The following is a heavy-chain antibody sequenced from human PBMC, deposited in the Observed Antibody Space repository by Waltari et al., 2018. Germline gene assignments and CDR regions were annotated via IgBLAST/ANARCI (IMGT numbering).Heavy chain of an antibody. D-gene: IGHD3-16*01. J-gene: IGHJ3*02. CDR2: IYSGGST. Sequence: EVQLVESGGGLIQPGGSLRLSCAASGFTVRSHYMSWVRQDTGKGLEWVSVIYSGGSTYYADSVKGRFTISRDNSKNTLYLQMNSLRAEDTAVYYCARLGERCGISGSAFDIWGQGTMVTVSS. V-gene: IGHV3-53*01. CDR3: ARLGERCGISGSAFDI. CDR1: GFTVRSHY.